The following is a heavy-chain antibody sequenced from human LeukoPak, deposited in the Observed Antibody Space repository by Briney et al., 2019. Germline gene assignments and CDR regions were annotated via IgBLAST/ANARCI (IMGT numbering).Heavy chain of an antibody. V-gene: IGHV3-23*01. D-gene: IGHD2-15*01. CDR2: ISGSGGST. Sequence: GGSLRLSCAASGFTFGSYAMSWVRQAPGKGLEWVSAISGSGGSTYYADSVKGRFTISRDNSKNTLYLQMNSLRAEDTAVYYCARDPLVIASHYYMDVWGRGTTVTVSS. CDR3: ARDPLVIASHYYMDV. J-gene: IGHJ6*03. CDR1: GFTFGSYA.